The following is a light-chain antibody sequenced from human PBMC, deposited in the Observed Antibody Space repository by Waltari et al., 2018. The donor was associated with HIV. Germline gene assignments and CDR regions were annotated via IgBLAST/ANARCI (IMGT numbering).Light chain of an antibody. J-gene: IGLJ2*01. CDR2: IKN. CDR3: AAWDDTLNAVV. CDR1: SSNIGSNT. V-gene: IGLV1-44*01. Sequence: QSVLTQPPSASGTPGQRVTISCSGSSSNIGSNTVNWYQHLPGTAPKLLMYIKNQRPSGVPDRVSGSKSGTSASLAISGLQSEDEAAYFCAAWDDTLNAVVFGGGTKLTVL.